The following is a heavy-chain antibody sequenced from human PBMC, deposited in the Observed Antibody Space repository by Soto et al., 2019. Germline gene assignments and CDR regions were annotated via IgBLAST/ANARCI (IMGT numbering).Heavy chain of an antibody. V-gene: IGHV3-7*04. CDR1: GFTFSNYW. J-gene: IGHJ4*02. CDR2: IKQDGSEN. D-gene: IGHD2-15*01. CDR3: ARGRYCSGGRCYFDY. Sequence: GSLRLSCSASGFTFSNYWMSWVRQAPGEGLEWVANIKQDGSENSYVDTVKGRYTISRDNAKNSMNQQMNSLRAEDTAVYYCARGRYCSGGRCYFDYWGQGT.